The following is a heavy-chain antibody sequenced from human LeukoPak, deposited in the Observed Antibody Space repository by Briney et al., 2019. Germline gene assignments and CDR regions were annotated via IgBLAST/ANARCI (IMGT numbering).Heavy chain of an antibody. D-gene: IGHD3-22*01. J-gene: IGHJ4*02. CDR2: IYHSGST. V-gene: IGHV4-38-2*01. CDR1: GYSISSGYY. Sequence: SETLSLTCAVSGYSISSGYYWGWIRQPPGKGLEWIGSIYHSGSTYYNPSLKSRVTISVDTSKSQFSLKLSSVTAADTAVYYCARLGYYDSSGYYPRSYFDYWGQGTLVTVSS. CDR3: ARLGYYDSSGYYPRSYFDY.